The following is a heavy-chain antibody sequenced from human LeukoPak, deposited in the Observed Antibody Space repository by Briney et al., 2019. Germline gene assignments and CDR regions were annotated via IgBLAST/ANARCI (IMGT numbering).Heavy chain of an antibody. CDR2: MNPNSGNT. CDR1: GFTFTSHD. Sequence: ASVKVSCKASGFTFTSHDYNWVRQATGQGLEWMGWMNPNSGNTGYAQKFQGRVTMTRDTSITTVYMELSSLTSKDTAVYYCARDAGGAAAADDVFDIWGKGKMVTVFS. D-gene: IGHD6-13*01. J-gene: IGHJ3*02. CDR3: ARDAGGAAAADDVFDI. V-gene: IGHV1-8*01.